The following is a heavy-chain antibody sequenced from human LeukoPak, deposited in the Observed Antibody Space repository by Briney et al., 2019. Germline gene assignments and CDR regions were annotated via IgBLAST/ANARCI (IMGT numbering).Heavy chain of an antibody. V-gene: IGHV3-23*01. CDR1: GFVFRSYA. Sequence: GGSLRLSCAASGFVFRSYAMSWVRQAPGKGLEWVSGISSSGGSTYHADSVRGRFTISRDNSRNTLYLQMNSLRGDDTAVYYCAKDVGKWESLHFFDYWGQGTLVTVSS. J-gene: IGHJ4*02. CDR2: ISSSGGST. CDR3: AKDVGKWESLHFFDY. D-gene: IGHD1-26*01.